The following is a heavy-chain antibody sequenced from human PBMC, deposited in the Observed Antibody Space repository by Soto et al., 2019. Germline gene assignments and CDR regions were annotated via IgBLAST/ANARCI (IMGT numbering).Heavy chain of an antibody. Sequence: EVQLVESGGGLVQSGGSLRLSCATSGFTFSDEWMHWVRQVPGKGLVWVSRINKDGSYKNYADFVEGRFTISRDDAKSELYLHMDRLRAEDTAVYYCARGGLEPFDYLGQGPLVTVSS. J-gene: IGHJ4*02. CDR3: ARGGLEPFDY. V-gene: IGHV3-74*01. CDR2: INKDGSYK. D-gene: IGHD1-1*01. CDR1: GFTFSDEW.